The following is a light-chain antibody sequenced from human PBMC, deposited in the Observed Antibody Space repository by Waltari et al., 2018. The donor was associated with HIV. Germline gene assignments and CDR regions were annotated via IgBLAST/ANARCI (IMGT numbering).Light chain of an antibody. CDR2: EVS. J-gene: IGLJ2*01. CDR3: SSYTSSSTLLVV. V-gene: IGLV2-14*01. CDR1: SRDVGGYND. Sequence: QSALTQPASVSGSPGQSITISCTGTSRDVGGYNDVSWYQQHPGKAPKLMIYEVSNRPSGVSNRFSGSKSGNTASLTISGLQAEDEADYYCSSYTSSSTLLVVFGGGTKLTVL.